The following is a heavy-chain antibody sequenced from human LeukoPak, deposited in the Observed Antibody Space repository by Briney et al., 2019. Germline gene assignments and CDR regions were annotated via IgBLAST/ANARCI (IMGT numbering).Heavy chain of an antibody. Sequence: ASMKVSCKASGGTFSNYAITWVRQAPGQGLEWMGGIIPMFGIAKYAQRFQGRVTIIADESTTTVYMELSSLRSEDTAVYYCATEGGRYYGSGSAESAFDIWGRGTMVTVSS. V-gene: IGHV1-69*13. CDR3: ATEGGRYYGSGSAESAFDI. CDR1: GGTFSNYA. D-gene: IGHD3-10*01. CDR2: IIPMFGIA. J-gene: IGHJ3*02.